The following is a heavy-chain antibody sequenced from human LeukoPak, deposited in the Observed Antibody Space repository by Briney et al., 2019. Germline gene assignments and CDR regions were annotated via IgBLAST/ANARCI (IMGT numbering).Heavy chain of an antibody. V-gene: IGHV4-34*01. J-gene: IGHJ4*02. CDR2: INHSGST. D-gene: IGHD5-18*01. CDR1: GGSISSYY. CDR3: ARVRSGYSYGRPLYFDY. Sequence: SETLSLTCTVSGGSISSYYWSWIRQPPGKGLEWIGEINHSGSTNYNPSLKSRVTISVDTSKNQFSLKLSSVTAADTAVYYCARVRSGYSYGRPLYFDYWGQGTLVTVSS.